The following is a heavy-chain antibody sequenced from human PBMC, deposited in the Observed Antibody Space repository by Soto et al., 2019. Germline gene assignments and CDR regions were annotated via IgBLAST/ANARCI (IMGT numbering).Heavy chain of an antibody. CDR2: IYPGDSDT. D-gene: IGHD6-13*01. J-gene: IGHJ3*02. Sequence: PGESLKISCKGSGYSFTSYWIGWVRQMPGKGLEWMGIIYPGDSDTRYSPSFQDQVTISADKSISTAYLQWSSLKASDTAMYYCARRRVGSSWTGLDAFGIWGQGAMVTVSS. CDR1: GYSFTSYW. V-gene: IGHV5-51*01. CDR3: ARRRVGSSWTGLDAFGI.